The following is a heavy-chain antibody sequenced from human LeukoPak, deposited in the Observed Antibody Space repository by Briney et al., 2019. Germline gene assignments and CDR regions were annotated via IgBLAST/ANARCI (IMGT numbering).Heavy chain of an antibody. CDR3: ARSRWLQFHWFDP. J-gene: IGHJ5*02. D-gene: IGHD5-24*01. CDR1: GGSISSYY. Sequence: SETLSLTCTVSGGSISSYYWSWIRQPPGKGLEWIGHIYYSGSTNYNPSLKSRVTISVDTSKNQFSLKLSSVTAADTAVYYCARSRWLQFHWFDPWGQGTLVTVSS. CDR2: IYYSGST. V-gene: IGHV4-59*01.